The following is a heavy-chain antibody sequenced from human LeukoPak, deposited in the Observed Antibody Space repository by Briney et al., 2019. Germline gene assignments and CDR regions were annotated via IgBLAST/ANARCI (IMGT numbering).Heavy chain of an antibody. V-gene: IGHV4-59*01. D-gene: IGHD5-12*01. CDR3: ARDGPYCGYDLFFDY. J-gene: IGHJ4*02. CDR2: IYYSGST. CDR1: GGSISSYY. Sequence: PSETLSLTCTVSGGSISSYYWSWIRQPPGKGLEWIGYIYYSGSTNYNPSLKSRVTISVDTSKNQFSLKLSSVTAADTAVYYCARDGPYCGYDLFFDYWGQGTLVTVSS.